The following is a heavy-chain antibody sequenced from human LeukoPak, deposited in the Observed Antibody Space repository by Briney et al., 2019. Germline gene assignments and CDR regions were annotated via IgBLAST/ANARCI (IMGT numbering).Heavy chain of an antibody. CDR1: GGSIRGYY. CDR3: ATYLGSNVDYYFDS. D-gene: IGHD4-17*01. Sequence: SETLSLTCTVSGGSIRGYYWSWIRQPPGKGLEWIGYIYHTGSTNYNPTLKNRVTISVDTSKNQYYLKLDSVTAADTAVYYCATYLGSNVDYYFDSWGQGTLVTVSS. J-gene: IGHJ4*02. V-gene: IGHV4-59*13. CDR2: IYHTGST.